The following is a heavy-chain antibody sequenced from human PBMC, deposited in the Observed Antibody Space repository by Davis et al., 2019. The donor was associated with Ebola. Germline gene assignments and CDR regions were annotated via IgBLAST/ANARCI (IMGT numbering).Heavy chain of an antibody. D-gene: IGHD6-13*01. CDR3: AREGRAAAGTRSYGMDV. CDR1: GYTFTGYY. J-gene: IGHJ6*04. V-gene: IGHV1-2*06. CDR2: INPNNGGT. Sequence: AASVKVSCKASGYTFTGYYMHWVRQAPGQGLEWMGRINPNNGGTNYAQKFQGRVTMTRDTSISTAYMELSRLRSDDTAVYYCAREGRAAAGTRSYGMDVWGKGTTVTVSS.